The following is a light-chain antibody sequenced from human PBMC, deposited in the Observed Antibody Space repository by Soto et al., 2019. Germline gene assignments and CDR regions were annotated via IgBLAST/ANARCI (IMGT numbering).Light chain of an antibody. CDR3: MQGSHWPPIT. V-gene: IGKV2-30*02. Sequence: DVVVTQSPLYLPVTLGQAASISCRSSQSLVHSDGNTYLSWFRQRPGQSPRRLIDKVSNREAGVPDRFSGGGSGNDVTLEISRVEVADVGLYYGMQGSHWPPITFGQGTRLE. CDR1: QSLVHSDGNTY. J-gene: IGKJ5*01. CDR2: KVS.